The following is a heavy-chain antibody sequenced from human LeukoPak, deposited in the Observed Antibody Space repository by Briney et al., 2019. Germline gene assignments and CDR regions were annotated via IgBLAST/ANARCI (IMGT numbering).Heavy chain of an antibody. CDR2: INSDGGST. CDR3: ARGRFRYDSSGYQVDY. Sequence: GGSLRLSCAASGFTFSSYWMHWVRQAPGKGLVWVSRINSDGGSTSYADSVKGRFTISRDNAKNTLYLQMNSLRAEDTAVYYCARGRFRYDSSGYQVDYWGQGTLVTVSS. V-gene: IGHV3-74*01. J-gene: IGHJ4*02. CDR1: GFTFSSYW. D-gene: IGHD3-22*01.